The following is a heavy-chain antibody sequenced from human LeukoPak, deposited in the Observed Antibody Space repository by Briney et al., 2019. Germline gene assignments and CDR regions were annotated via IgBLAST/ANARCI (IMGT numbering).Heavy chain of an antibody. J-gene: IGHJ4*02. CDR3: AKSYKVIVEGYKSGYYFDY. D-gene: IGHD3-22*01. V-gene: IGHV3-30*02. Sequence: GGSLRLSCVASGFTFSSNGMHWVRQAPGKGLEWVTFIQYDGSKKYYADSVKGRFTISRDNSKNTLYLEINSLRADDTAVYYCAKSYKVIVEGYKSGYYFDYWGQGTLVTVSS. CDR2: IQYDGSKK. CDR1: GFTFSSNG.